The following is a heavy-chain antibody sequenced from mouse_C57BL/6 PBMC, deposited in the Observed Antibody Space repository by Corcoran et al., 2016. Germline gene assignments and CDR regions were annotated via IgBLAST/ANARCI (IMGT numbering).Heavy chain of an antibody. CDR3: ARDWDGYCFAY. D-gene: IGHD2-3*01. J-gene: IGHJ3*01. Sequence: DVQLQESGPGLEKPSPSLSLTCSVTGYSITSGYYWNWIRQFPGNKLEWMGYISYDGSNNYNPSLKNRISITRDTSKNQFFLKLNSVTIEDTATYYCARDWDGYCFAYWRQGTRVTVSA. CDR2: ISYDGSN. V-gene: IGHV3-6*01. CDR1: GYSITSGYY.